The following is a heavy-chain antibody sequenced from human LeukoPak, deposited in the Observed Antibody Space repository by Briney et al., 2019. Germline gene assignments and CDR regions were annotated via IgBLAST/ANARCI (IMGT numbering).Heavy chain of an antibody. CDR1: GFTFSSYA. J-gene: IGHJ4*02. V-gene: IGHV3-23*01. CDR3: XXXRXXXXGSSWSVGLDY. CDR2: ISGSGGST. D-gene: IGHD6-13*01. Sequence: GGSLRLSCAVSGFTFSSYAMGWVRQAPGKGLEWVSGISGSGGSTYYADSVEGRFTISRDNSKNTLYLQMNSLRADDTAVYYXXXXRXXXXGSSWSVGLDYWGQGTLVIVSS.